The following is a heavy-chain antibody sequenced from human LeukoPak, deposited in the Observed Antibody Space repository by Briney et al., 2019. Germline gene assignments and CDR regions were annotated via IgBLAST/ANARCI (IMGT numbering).Heavy chain of an antibody. J-gene: IGHJ4*02. V-gene: IGHV1-69*13. Sequence: SVKVSCKASGGTFSSYAISWVRQAPGQGLEWMGGTIPIFGTANYAQKFQGRVTITADESTSTAYMELSSLRSEDTAVYYCARVSSQFSSWGSYFDYWGQGTLVTVSS. CDR3: ARVSSQFSSWGSYFDY. CDR1: GGTFSSYA. D-gene: IGHD3-16*01. CDR2: TIPIFGTA.